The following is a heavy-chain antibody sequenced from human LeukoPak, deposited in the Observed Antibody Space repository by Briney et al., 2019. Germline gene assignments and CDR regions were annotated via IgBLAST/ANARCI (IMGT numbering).Heavy chain of an antibody. J-gene: IGHJ4*02. V-gene: IGHV4-59*01. D-gene: IGHD3-10*01. CDR1: GGSISSYY. Sequence: SETLSLTCTVSGGSISSYYWSWIRQSPGKGLEWIGNIYYSGSTNYNPSLKSRVTISLDTSKNQFSLKLRSVTAADTAVYYCARSELLWFGGVNSGFDYWGQGTLVTVSS. CDR3: ARSELLWFGGVNSGFDY. CDR2: IYYSGST.